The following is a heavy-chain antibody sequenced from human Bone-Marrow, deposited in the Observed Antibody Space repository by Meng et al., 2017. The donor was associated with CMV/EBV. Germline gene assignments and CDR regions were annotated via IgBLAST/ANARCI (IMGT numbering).Heavy chain of an antibody. CDR1: GGTFTSYT. V-gene: IGHV1-69*02. Sequence: SVKVSCKASGGTFTSYTFSWVRQAPGQGLEWMGRVIPILDITNFAQKFQGRISITADKSTNTVYMELSSLRSEDTAVYYCAGALRSGSHAVSYSMNVWGQGTTVTVSS. D-gene: IGHD1-26*01. CDR3: AGALRSGSHAVSYSMNV. CDR2: VIPILDIT. J-gene: IGHJ6*02.